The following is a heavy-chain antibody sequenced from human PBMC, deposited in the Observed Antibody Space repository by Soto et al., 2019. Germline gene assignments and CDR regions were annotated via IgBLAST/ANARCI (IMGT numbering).Heavy chain of an antibody. CDR2: INHSGST. CDR3: ARTSRYYDFWSGYYDY. J-gene: IGHJ4*02. Sequence: SETLSLTCAVYGGSFSGYYWSWIRQPPGKGLEWIGEINHSGSTNYNPSLKSRVTISVDTSKNQFSLQLSSVTAADTAVYYCARTSRYYDFWSGYYDYWGQGTLVTVSS. CDR1: GGSFSGYY. D-gene: IGHD3-3*01. V-gene: IGHV4-34*01.